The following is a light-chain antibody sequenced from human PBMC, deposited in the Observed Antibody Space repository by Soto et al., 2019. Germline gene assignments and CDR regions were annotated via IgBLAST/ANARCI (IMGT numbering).Light chain of an antibody. V-gene: IGKV1-33*01. CDR3: QQYENLPT. CDR1: QNINNY. CDR2: DAS. Sequence: DLQMTQFPCSLSSSVGDRVTIHCQASQNINNYLNWYQQKPGRAPKLLIYDASNLEAGVPSRFRGSGSGTDFTFTISRLQPEDIATYYCQQYENLPTFGQGTRLEIK. J-gene: IGKJ5*01.